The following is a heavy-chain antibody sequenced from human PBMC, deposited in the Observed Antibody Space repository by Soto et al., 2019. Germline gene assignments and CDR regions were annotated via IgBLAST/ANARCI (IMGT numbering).Heavy chain of an antibody. D-gene: IGHD6-13*01. CDR2: IIPIFGTA. CDR3: ARAGYSSSAYYYYYGMDV. Sequence: VASVKVSCKASGGTFSSYAISWVRQAPGQGLEWMGGIIPIFGTANYAQKFQGRVTITADESTSTAYMELSSLRSEDTAVYYCARAGYSSSAYYYYYGMDVWGQGTTVTVSS. J-gene: IGHJ6*02. V-gene: IGHV1-69*13. CDR1: GGTFSSYA.